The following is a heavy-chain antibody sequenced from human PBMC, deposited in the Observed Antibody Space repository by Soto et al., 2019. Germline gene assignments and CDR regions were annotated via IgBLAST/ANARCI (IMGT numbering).Heavy chain of an antibody. V-gene: IGHV4-31*03. D-gene: IGHD3-10*01. CDR2: IYYSGST. J-gene: IGHJ6*02. CDR3: AAGSAYYGMDV. CDR1: GVSISSGVYY. Sequence: PSETLSLTCTVSGVSISSGVYYWSGIRQHPGKGLEWIGYIYYSGSTYYNPSLKSRVTISVDTSKNQFSLKLSSVTAADTAVYYCAAGSAYYGMDVWGQGTTVTVSS.